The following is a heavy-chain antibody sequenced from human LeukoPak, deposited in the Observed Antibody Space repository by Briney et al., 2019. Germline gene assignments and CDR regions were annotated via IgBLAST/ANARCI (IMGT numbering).Heavy chain of an antibody. CDR3: TTEQWLVRDWFDP. CDR1: GFTFSNAW. V-gene: IGHV3-15*01. CDR2: IKSKTDGGTT. D-gene: IGHD6-19*01. Sequence: GGSLRLSCAASGFTFSNAWMSWVRQAPGKGLEWVGRIKSKTDGGTTDYAAPVKGRFTISRDDSKNTLYLQMNSLKTEDTAVYYCTTEQWLVRDWFDPWGQGTLVTVSS. J-gene: IGHJ5*02.